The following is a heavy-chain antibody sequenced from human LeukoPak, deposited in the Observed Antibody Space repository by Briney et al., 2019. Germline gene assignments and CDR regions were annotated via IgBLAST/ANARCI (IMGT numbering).Heavy chain of an antibody. Sequence: GGSLRLSCAASGFAFSTYWMDWVRQAPGKGLEWVGNINQDGSVKHYVDSVRGRFTISRDNARNSVYLQMSALRVEDTAVYYCARDSLGRLREFVPGFDYWGQGTLVTVSS. CDR2: INQDGSVK. D-gene: IGHD3-10*01. V-gene: IGHV3-7*01. CDR3: ARDSLGRLREFVPGFDY. CDR1: GFAFSTYW. J-gene: IGHJ4*02.